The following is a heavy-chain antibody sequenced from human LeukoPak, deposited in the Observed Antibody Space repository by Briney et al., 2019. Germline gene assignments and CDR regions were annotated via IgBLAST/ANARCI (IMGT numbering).Heavy chain of an antibody. CDR2: IYNSGTT. D-gene: IGHD5-24*01. Sequence: PSETLSLTCTVSGGSISSNFWSWIWQPPGKGLEYIGYIYNSGTTNYNPSLKSRVTISVDTSKNQFSLKLSSVTAADTAIYYCAKSFSETERATITAYWGQGTLVTVSS. CDR1: GGSISSNF. V-gene: IGHV4-59*01. CDR3: AKSFSETERATITAY. J-gene: IGHJ4*02.